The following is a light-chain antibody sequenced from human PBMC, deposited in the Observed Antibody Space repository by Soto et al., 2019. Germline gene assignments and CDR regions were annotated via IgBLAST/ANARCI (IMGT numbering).Light chain of an antibody. J-gene: IGLJ1*01. CDR3: QAWDSSIRA. V-gene: IGLV3-1*01. CDR1: KLGDKY. CDR2: QDS. Sequence: SYELTQPPSVSVSPGQTASITCSGDKLGDKYACWYQQKPGQSPVLVIYQDSKRPSGIPERFSGSNSGNTATLTISGTQAMDEADYYFQAWDSSIRAFGTGTKLTVL.